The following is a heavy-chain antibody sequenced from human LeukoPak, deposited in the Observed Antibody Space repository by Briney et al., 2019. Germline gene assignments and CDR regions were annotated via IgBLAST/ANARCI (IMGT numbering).Heavy chain of an antibody. J-gene: IGHJ4*02. D-gene: IGHD4-17*01. CDR1: GFTFSSYG. CDR2: IWYDGSNK. CDR3: ARDISDYGDYFFDY. V-gene: IGHV3-33*01. Sequence: GGSLRLSCAASGFTFSSYGMHWVRQAPGKGLEWVAVIWYDGSNKYYADSVKGRFTISRDNSKNTLYLQMNSLRAEDTAVYYCARDISDYGDYFFDYWGQGTLVTVSS.